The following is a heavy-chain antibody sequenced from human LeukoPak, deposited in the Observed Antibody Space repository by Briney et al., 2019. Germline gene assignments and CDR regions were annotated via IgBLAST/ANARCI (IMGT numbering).Heavy chain of an antibody. V-gene: IGHV1-2*02. J-gene: IGHJ4*02. CDR2: INPNSGGT. D-gene: IGHD3-9*01. Sequence: ASVKVSCKASGYTFTGYYMHWVRQAPGQGLEWMGWINPNSGGTNYAQKFQGRVTMTRDTSISTAYMELSRLRSDDTAVYYCARDVGMTGYPYDYWGQGTLVTVSS. CDR3: ARDVGMTGYPYDY. CDR1: GYTFTGYY.